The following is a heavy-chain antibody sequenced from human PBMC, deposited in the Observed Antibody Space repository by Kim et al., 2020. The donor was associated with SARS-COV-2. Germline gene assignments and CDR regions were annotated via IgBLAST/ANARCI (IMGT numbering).Heavy chain of an antibody. CDR1: GYTLTELS. V-gene: IGHV1-24*01. CDR2: FDPEDGET. Sequence: ASVKVSCKVSGYTLTELSMHWVRQAPGKGLEWMGGFDPEDGETIYAQKFQGRVTMTEDTSTDTAYMELSSLRSEDTAVYYCATDLGEYLQSNDAFDIWGQGTMVTVSS. J-gene: IGHJ3*02. D-gene: IGHD4-4*01. CDR3: ATDLGEYLQSNDAFDI.